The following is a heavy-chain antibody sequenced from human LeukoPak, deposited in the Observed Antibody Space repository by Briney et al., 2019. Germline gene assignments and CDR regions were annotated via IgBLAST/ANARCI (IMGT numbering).Heavy chain of an antibody. J-gene: IGHJ3*02. CDR1: EFTFSNYG. CDR3: AKDRNSGNYLDAFDI. CDR2: ISYDGSKK. Sequence: GESLKISCAASEFTFSNYGMHWVRQAPGKGLEWAAVISYDGSKKYYADSVKGRFTISRDNSKNTLYLQMNSLRAEDTAVYYCAKDRNSGNYLDAFDIWGQGTMVTVSS. D-gene: IGHD1-26*01. V-gene: IGHV3-30*18.